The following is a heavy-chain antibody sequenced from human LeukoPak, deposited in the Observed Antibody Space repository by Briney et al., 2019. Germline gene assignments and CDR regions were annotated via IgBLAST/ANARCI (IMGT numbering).Heavy chain of an antibody. V-gene: IGHV1-69*04. D-gene: IGHD3-3*01. Sequence: EASVKVSCKASGGTFSSYAISWVRQAPGQGLEWMGRIIPILGIANYAQKFQGRVTITADKSTSTAYMELSSLRSEDTAVYYCARVRLEWLLPWYFDLWGRGTLVTVSS. CDR3: ARVRLEWLLPWYFDL. CDR1: GGTFSSYA. J-gene: IGHJ2*01. CDR2: IIPILGIA.